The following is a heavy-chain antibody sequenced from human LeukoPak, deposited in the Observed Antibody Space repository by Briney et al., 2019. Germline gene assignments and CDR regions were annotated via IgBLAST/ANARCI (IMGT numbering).Heavy chain of an antibody. D-gene: IGHD2-2*01. CDR1: GFTFSSYW. CDR2: IKQDGSEK. CDR3: ARDWRVGVVPAAISDY. Sequence: GGSLRLSCAASGFTFSSYWMSWVRQAPGKGLEWVANIKQDGSEKYYVDSVKGRFTISRDNAKNSLYLQMNSLRAEDTAVYYCARDWRVGVVPAAISDYWGQGTLVTVSS. V-gene: IGHV3-7*01. J-gene: IGHJ4*02.